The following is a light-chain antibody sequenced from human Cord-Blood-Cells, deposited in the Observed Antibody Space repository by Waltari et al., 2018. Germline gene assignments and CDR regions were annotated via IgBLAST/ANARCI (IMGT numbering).Light chain of an antibody. CDR2: DGS. CDR3: CSYAGSV. CDR1: SSDVVSDNL. Sequence: HSALTQPASVSGSPGQSITISCTGTSSDVVSDNLVAWYQQHPGKAHKLMLYDGSKRPSGVSNRVSGSQSGNTASLTIAGLQAEDEADYYCCSYAGSVFGTGTKVTVL. V-gene: IGLV2-23*01. J-gene: IGLJ1*01.